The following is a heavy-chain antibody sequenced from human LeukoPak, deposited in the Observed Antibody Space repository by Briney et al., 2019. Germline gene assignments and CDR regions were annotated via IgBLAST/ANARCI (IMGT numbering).Heavy chain of an antibody. V-gene: IGHV3-21*01. CDR3: ARDQYYSDSSGYPYDI. D-gene: IGHD3-22*01. CDR2: ISGSSSHV. Sequence: GGSLRLSCEASGFSFSIYNMNWVRLAPGKGLEWVSSISGSSSHVWYADSVKGRFTSSRDNAKNSLYLQMSSLRVEDTAVYYCARDQYYSDSSGYPYDIWGKGQWSPSPQ. J-gene: IGHJ3*02. CDR1: GFSFSIYN.